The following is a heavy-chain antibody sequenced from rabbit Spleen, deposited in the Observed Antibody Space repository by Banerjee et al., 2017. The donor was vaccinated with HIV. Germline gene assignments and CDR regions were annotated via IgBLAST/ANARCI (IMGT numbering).Heavy chain of an antibody. D-gene: IGHD6-1*01. V-gene: IGHV1S40*01. CDR3: ARRYFNSDGGYFKL. CDR2: T. J-gene: IGHJ4*01. Sequence: TYYANWAKGRFTISKTSSTTVTLHVTSLTAADTATYFCARRYFNSDGGYFKLWGQGTLVTVS.